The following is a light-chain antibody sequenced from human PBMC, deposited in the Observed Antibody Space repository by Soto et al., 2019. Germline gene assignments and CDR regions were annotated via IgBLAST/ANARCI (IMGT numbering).Light chain of an antibody. CDR2: DVT. Sequence: QSVLTQPASVSGSPGQSITISCTGTRRDVGGYNFVSWYQQHPGKAPKLLIYDVTNRPSGVSNRFSGSKSGNTASLTISGLQAEDEADYYCNSYTSTGVVFGGGTKLTVL. CDR3: NSYTSTGVV. V-gene: IGLV2-14*01. CDR1: RRDVGGYNF. J-gene: IGLJ2*01.